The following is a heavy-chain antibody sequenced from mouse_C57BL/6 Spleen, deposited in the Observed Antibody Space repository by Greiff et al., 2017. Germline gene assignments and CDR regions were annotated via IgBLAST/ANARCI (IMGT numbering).Heavy chain of an antibody. CDR3: ASYDYDEYYFDY. CDR2: IDPEDGET. J-gene: IGHJ2*01. CDR1: GFNIKDYY. D-gene: IGHD2-4*01. Sequence: EVQLQQSGAELVKPGASVKLSCTASGFNIKDYYMPWVKQRTEQGLEWIGRIDPEDGETKYAPKFQGKATITADTSSNTAYLQLSSLTSEDTAVYYCASYDYDEYYFDYWGQGTTLTVSS. V-gene: IGHV14-2*01.